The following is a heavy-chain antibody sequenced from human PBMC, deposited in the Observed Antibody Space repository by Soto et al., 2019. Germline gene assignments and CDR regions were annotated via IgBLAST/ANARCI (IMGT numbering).Heavy chain of an antibody. Sequence: GGSLRLSCAASGFTFSSYGMHWVRQAPGKGLEWVAVISYDGSNKYYADSVKGRFTISRDNSKNTLYLQMNSLRAEDTAVYYCAKVPEYYYYGMDVWGQGTTVTVSS. J-gene: IGHJ6*02. CDR3: AKVPEYYYYGMDV. CDR1: GFTFSSYG. V-gene: IGHV3-30*18. CDR2: ISYDGSNK.